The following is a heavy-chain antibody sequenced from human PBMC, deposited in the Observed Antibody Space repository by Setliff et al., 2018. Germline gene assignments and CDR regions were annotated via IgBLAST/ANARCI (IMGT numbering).Heavy chain of an antibody. J-gene: IGHJ5*01. D-gene: IGHD3-9*01. CDR1: EFTFNKYW. V-gene: IGHV3-15*01. CDR3: ATGPRDNRNFLNWLGS. CDR2: IKSTTEDAST. Sequence: GGSLRLSCAASEFTFNKYWMTWVRQAPGKGLEWVGRIKSTTEDASTDLAAAVKGRFSMSRDDSRNTVYLQMSSLKSEDTAVYYCATGPRDNRNFLNWLGSWGQGTLVTVSS.